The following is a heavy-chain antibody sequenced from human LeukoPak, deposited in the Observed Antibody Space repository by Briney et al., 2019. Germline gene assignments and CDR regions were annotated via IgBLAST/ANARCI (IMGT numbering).Heavy chain of an antibody. CDR2: ISSSSSYI. V-gene: IGHV3-21*01. D-gene: IGHD6-25*01. CDR3: ARFPSAYGMVV. CDR1: GFTFSSYS. Sequence: KTGGSLRLSCAASGFTFSSYSMNWVRQAPGKGLEWVSSISSSSSYIYYADSVKGRFTISRDNAKNSLYLQMNSLRAEDTAVYYCARFPSAYGMVVWGQGTTVTVSS. J-gene: IGHJ6*02.